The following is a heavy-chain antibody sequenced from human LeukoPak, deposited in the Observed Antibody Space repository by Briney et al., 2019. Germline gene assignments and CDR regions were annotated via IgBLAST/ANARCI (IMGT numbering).Heavy chain of an antibody. CDR2: ISYDGSNK. V-gene: IGHV3-30*04. D-gene: IGHD6-19*01. Sequence: GGSLRLFCAASGFTFSSYAMHWVRQAPGKGLEEGKDISYDGSNKYYADSVKGRFTISRDNSKNTLYLQMNSLRAEDTAVYYCARVFFDSSGGDYYYYYMDVWGKGTTVTVSS. CDR1: GFTFSSYA. CDR3: ARVFFDSSGGDYYYYYMDV. J-gene: IGHJ6*03.